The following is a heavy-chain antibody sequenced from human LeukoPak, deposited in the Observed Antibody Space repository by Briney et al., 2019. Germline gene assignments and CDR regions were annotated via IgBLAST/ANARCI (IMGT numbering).Heavy chain of an antibody. D-gene: IGHD4-11*01. CDR1: GYTFTGYY. V-gene: IGHV1-2*02. Sequence: ASVKVSCKASGYTFTGYYIHWVRQAPGQGLEWMGWINPNTGGTNYAQKFQGRVTITRDTSIRTDYMELSRLRSDDTAVFYCATPTVTNNWFDPWGQGTLVTVSS. CDR3: ATPTVTNNWFDP. J-gene: IGHJ5*02. CDR2: INPNTGGT.